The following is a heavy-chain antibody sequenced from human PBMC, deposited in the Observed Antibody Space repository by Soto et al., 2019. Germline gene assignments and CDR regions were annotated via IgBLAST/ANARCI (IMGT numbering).Heavy chain of an antibody. CDR1: GFTFSSYA. CDR3: ASDTDVVRGYYLDYYYYYGMDV. Sequence: GGSLRLSCAASGFTFSSYAMHWVRQAPGKGLEWVAVISYDGSNKYYADSVKGRFTISRDNSKNTLYLQMNSLRAEDTAVYYCASDTDVVRGYYLDYYYYYGMDVWGQGTTVTVSS. V-gene: IGHV3-30-3*01. D-gene: IGHD3-10*01. J-gene: IGHJ6*02. CDR2: ISYDGSNK.